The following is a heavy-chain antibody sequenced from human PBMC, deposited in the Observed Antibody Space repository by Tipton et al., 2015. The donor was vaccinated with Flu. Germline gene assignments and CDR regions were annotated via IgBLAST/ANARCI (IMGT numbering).Heavy chain of an antibody. CDR1: GGSISSYY. D-gene: IGHD3-10*01. J-gene: IGHJ6*02. CDR3: ARARAPYYYYAMDV. CDR2: IYYSGST. V-gene: IGHV4-59*01. Sequence: TLSLTCTVPGGSISSYYWSWIRQPPGKGLEWIGYIYYSGSTNYNPSLKSRVTISVDTSKNQLSLKLTSVTAADTAVYYCARARAPYYYYAMDVWGQGATVTVS.